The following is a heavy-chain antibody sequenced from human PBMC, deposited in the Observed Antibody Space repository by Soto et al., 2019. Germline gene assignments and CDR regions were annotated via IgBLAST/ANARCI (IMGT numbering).Heavy chain of an antibody. V-gene: IGHV3-48*01. Sequence: PGGSLRLSCAASGFTFSSYSMNWVRQAPGKGLEWVSYIGLGSSTKYYADSVEGRFTISRDNAKNSLYLQMNSLRAEDTAVYYCARDQLYYNDISGRPLNAIDVWGQGTMVTVSS. D-gene: IGHD3-22*01. J-gene: IGHJ3*01. CDR2: IGLGSSTK. CDR3: ARDQLYYNDISGRPLNAIDV. CDR1: GFTFSSYS.